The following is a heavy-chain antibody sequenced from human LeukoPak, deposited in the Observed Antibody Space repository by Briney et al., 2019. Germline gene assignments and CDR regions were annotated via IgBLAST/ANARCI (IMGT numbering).Heavy chain of an antibody. J-gene: IGHJ4*02. V-gene: IGHV4-4*07. Sequence: SETLSLTCTVSGGSISSYYWSWIRQPAGKGLEWNGRIYTNGGTTYNPSLKSRVTISVDTSKNQFSLKLSSVTAADTAVYYCARGGDGYIYYFDYWGQGTLVTVSS. CDR1: GGSISSYY. D-gene: IGHD5-24*01. CDR2: IYTNGGT. CDR3: ARGGDGYIYYFDY.